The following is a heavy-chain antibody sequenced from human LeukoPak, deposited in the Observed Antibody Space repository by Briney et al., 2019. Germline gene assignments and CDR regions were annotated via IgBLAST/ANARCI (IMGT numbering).Heavy chain of an antibody. CDR3: ARAPYCSGGSCRYYYYYMDV. CDR1: GGSISSYY. V-gene: IGHV4-59*08. CDR2: IYYSGST. Sequence: PSETLSLTCTVSGGSISSYYWSWIRQPPGKGLEWIGYIYYSGSTNYNPSLKSRVTISVDTSKNQFSLKLSSVTAADTAVYYCARAPYCSGGSCRYYYYYMDVWGKGTTVTVSS. J-gene: IGHJ6*03. D-gene: IGHD2-15*01.